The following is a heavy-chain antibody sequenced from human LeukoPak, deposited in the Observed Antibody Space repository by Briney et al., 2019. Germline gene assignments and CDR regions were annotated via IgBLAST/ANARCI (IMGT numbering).Heavy chain of an antibody. CDR3: AKGLLDYYDSSGYLSSLGY. J-gene: IGHJ4*02. V-gene: IGHV3-23*01. Sequence: GGSLRLSCAASGFTFSSYAMSWVRQAPGKGLEWVSDISGSGGSTYYADSVKGRFTISRDNSKNTLYLQMNSLRAEDTAVYYCAKGLLDYYDSSGYLSSLGYWGQGTLVTVSS. CDR1: GFTFSSYA. CDR2: ISGSGGST. D-gene: IGHD3-22*01.